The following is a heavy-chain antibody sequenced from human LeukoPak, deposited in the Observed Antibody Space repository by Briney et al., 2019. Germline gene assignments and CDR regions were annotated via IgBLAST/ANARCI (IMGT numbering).Heavy chain of an antibody. J-gene: IGHJ5*02. CDR3: ARERITMVRGVIGRFDP. D-gene: IGHD3-10*01. V-gene: IGHV3-33*01. CDR2: IWYDGSNK. CDR1: GFTFSSYG. Sequence: GGSLRLSCAASGFTFSSYGMHWVRQAPGKGLEWVAVIWYDGSNKYYADSVMGRFTISRDNSKNTLYLQMNSLRAEDTAVYYCARERITMVRGVIGRFDPWGQGTLVTVSS.